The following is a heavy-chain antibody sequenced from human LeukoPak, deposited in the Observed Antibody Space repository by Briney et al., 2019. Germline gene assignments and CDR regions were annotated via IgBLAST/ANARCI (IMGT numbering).Heavy chain of an antibody. V-gene: IGHV4-39*07. CDR3: ARVLRIASGQHYFDD. D-gene: IGHD6-6*01. CDR2: IYFGGAT. CDR1: GGSISKNGGY. Sequence: SETLSLTCTVSGGSISKNGGYWGWIRQAPGQGLEWIATIYFGGATGYNPSLRSRAAISVDTSKNQFSLRLNSVTAADTAVYYCARVLRIASGQHYFDDWGQGTLFTVSS. J-gene: IGHJ4*02.